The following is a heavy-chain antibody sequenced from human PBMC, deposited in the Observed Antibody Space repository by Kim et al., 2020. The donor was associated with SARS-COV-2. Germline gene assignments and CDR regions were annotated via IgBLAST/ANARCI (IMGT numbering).Heavy chain of an antibody. CDR3: ARGDRYSYGYSPYYGMDV. CDR2: IIPILGIA. Sequence: SVKVSCKASGGTFSSYAISWVRQAPGQGLEWMGRIIPILGIANYAQKFQGRVTITADKSTSTAYMELSSLRSEDTAVYYCARGDRYSYGYSPYYGMDVWGQGTTVTVSS. J-gene: IGHJ6*02. D-gene: IGHD5-18*01. V-gene: IGHV1-69*04. CDR1: GGTFSSYA.